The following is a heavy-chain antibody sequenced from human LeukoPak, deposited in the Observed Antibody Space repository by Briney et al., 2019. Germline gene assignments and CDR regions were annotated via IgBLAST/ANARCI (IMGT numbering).Heavy chain of an antibody. CDR3: ARHFVAVAPFFDY. V-gene: IGHV4-39*01. D-gene: IGHD6-19*01. CDR1: GGSISSSSYY. Sequence: SETLSLTCTVSGGSISSSSYYWGWIRQPPGKGLEWIGSIYYSGSTYYNPSLKSRVTISVDTSKNQFSLKLSSVTAADTAVYYCARHFVAVAPFFDYWGQGTLVTVS. CDR2: IYYSGST. J-gene: IGHJ4*02.